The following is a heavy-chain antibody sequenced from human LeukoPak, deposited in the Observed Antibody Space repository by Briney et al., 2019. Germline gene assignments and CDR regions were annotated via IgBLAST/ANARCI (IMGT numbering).Heavy chain of an antibody. CDR1: GMTFSFSSYE. Sequence: GGSLRLSCAASGMTFSFSSYEISWVRQAPGKGLEWVSHISGSGNTIYYADSVKGRFTMSRDNAKSSLYLQMNSLRVEDTAIYYCARAGATTTVTSPPGYWGQGTLVTVSS. J-gene: IGHJ4*02. V-gene: IGHV3-48*03. D-gene: IGHD4-17*01. CDR3: ARAGATTTVTSPPGY. CDR2: ISGSGNTI.